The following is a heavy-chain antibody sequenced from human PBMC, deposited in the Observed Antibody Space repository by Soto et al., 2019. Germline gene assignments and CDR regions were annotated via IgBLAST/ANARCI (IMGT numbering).Heavy chain of an antibody. CDR3: ARHLGSGWINWFDP. CDR2: IHYSGGT. D-gene: IGHD6-19*01. CDR1: GGSLSSSSFY. V-gene: IGHV4-39*01. J-gene: IGHJ5*02. Sequence: SETLSLTCTVSGGSLSSSSFYWGWIRQPPGKGLERIGSIHYSGGTYYNPSLKSRVTISVDTSKIQFSLKLTSVTAADTAVYYCARHLGSGWINWFDPWGQGTLVTVS.